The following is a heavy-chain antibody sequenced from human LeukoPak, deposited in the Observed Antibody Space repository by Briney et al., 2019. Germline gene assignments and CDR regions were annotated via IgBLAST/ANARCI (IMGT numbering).Heavy chain of an antibody. Sequence: GSLRLSCAASGFTVSNNYMSWVPPAPGKGLEWVSVFYSGGSTFYADSVKGRFTISRDNSKNTLYLHMNSLRAEDTAVYYCARPSWGSSSWYYFDYWGQGTLVTVSS. CDR2: FYSGGST. CDR3: ARPSWGSSSWYYFDY. V-gene: IGHV3-53*01. J-gene: IGHJ4*02. D-gene: IGHD6-13*01. CDR1: GFTVSNNY.